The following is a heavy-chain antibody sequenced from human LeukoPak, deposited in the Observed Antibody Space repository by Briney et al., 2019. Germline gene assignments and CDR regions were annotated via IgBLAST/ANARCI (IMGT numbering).Heavy chain of an antibody. CDR2: IKQDGSEK. Sequence: PGGSLRLSCAASGFTFSSYWMSWVRQAPGKGLEWVANIKQDGSEKYYVDPVKGRFTISRDNAKNSLYLQMNSLRAEDTAVYYCARYAVGRYGTGLDAEYFQHWGRGTLVTVSS. CDR3: ARYAVGRYGTGLDAEYFQH. CDR1: GFTFSSYW. D-gene: IGHD3-10*01. V-gene: IGHV3-7*01. J-gene: IGHJ1*01.